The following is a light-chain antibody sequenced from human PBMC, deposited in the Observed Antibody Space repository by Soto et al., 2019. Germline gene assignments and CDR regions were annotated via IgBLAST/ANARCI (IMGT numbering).Light chain of an antibody. CDR2: KAS. CDR1: QSISSW. V-gene: IGKV1-5*03. J-gene: IGKJ4*01. Sequence: DIQTTQSPSTLSASVGDRVTITCRASQSISSWLAWYQQKPGKAPKLLIYKASSLESGVPSRFSGSGSGTEFTLTISSLHPDDFATYYCQQYNSYLLTFGGGTKVEIK. CDR3: QQYNSYLLT.